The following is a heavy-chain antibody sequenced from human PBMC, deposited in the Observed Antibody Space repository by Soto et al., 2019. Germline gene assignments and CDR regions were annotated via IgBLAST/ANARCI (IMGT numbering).Heavy chain of an antibody. CDR3: ARRYGGNLDY. J-gene: IGHJ4*02. CDR2: IYYSGGT. D-gene: IGHD1-26*01. CDR1: GGSISSYY. Sequence: QVQLRESGPGLVKPSETLSLTCTVSGGSISSYYWSWIRQPPGKGLEWIGYIYYSGGTNYNPSLKSRVTISVDSSKNHFSLKLSSVTAADTAVYYCARRYGGNLDYWGQGTLVTVSS. V-gene: IGHV4-59*08.